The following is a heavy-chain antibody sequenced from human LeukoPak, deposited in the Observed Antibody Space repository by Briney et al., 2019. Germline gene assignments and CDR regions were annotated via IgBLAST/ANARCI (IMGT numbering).Heavy chain of an antibody. D-gene: IGHD3-16*01. CDR3: ASDFGIFDYGMDV. Sequence: SETLSLTCTVSGGSISSGSYYWSWIRQPAGKGLEWIGRIYTSGSTNYNASLKSRVTISVDTSKNQFSLKLSSVTAADTAVYYCASDFGIFDYGMDVWGQGTTVTVSS. V-gene: IGHV4-61*02. J-gene: IGHJ6*02. CDR2: IYTSGST. CDR1: GGSISSGSYY.